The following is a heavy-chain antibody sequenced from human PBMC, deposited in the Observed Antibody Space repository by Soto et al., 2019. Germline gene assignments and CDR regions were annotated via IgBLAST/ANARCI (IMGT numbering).Heavy chain of an antibody. V-gene: IGHV1-69*13. CDR3: ASNVLRYFDWSSSALYYYYYGMDV. CDR2: IIPIFGTA. J-gene: IGHJ6*02. Sequence: SVKVSCKASGGTFSSYAISWVRQAPGQGLEWMGGIIPIFGTANYAQKFQGRVTITADESTSTAYMELSSLRSEDTAVYYCASNVLRYFDWSSSALYYYYYGMDVWGQGTTVTVSS. CDR1: GGTFSSYA. D-gene: IGHD3-9*01.